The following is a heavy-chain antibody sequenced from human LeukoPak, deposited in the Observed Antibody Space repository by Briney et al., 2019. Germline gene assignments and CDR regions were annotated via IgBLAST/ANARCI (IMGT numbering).Heavy chain of an antibody. Sequence: GGSLRLSCAASGFTFSSYWMSWVRQAPGKGLEWVANIKQDGSEKYYVDSVKDRFTISRDNAKNSLYLQMNSLRAEDTAVYYCARDFREGYYDFWSGPLGNWFDPWGQGTLVTVSS. CDR3: ARDFREGYYDFWSGPLGNWFDP. CDR1: GFTFSSYW. J-gene: IGHJ5*02. D-gene: IGHD3-3*01. V-gene: IGHV3-7*01. CDR2: IKQDGSEK.